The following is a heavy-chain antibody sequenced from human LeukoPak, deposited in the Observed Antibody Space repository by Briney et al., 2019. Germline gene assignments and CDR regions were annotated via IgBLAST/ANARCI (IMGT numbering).Heavy chain of an antibody. Sequence: SQTLSLTCSVYGGSISSGGYYWSWIRQSPGKGLEWIGYIYHSGSTYYNPSLKSRVTISVDRSKNQFSLKLSSVTAADTAVYYCASGFPNDALDIWGPGTMVTVSS. CDR2: IYHSGST. CDR3: ASGFPNDALDI. CDR1: GGSISSGGYY. J-gene: IGHJ3*02. D-gene: IGHD3-10*01. V-gene: IGHV4-30-2*06.